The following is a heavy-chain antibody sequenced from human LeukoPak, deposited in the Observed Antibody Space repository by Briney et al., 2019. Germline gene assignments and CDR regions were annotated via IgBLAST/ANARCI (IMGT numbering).Heavy chain of an antibody. D-gene: IGHD3-3*01. CDR2: ISGSGGST. V-gene: IGHV3-23*01. J-gene: IGHJ5*02. CDR3: AKDVGAITIFGVVIGDNWFDP. CDR1: GFTFSSYA. Sequence: GGSLRLSCAASGFTFSSYAMSWVRQAPGKGLEWVSAISGSGGSTYYADSVKGRFTISRDNSKNTLYLQMNSLRAEDTAVYYCAKDVGAITIFGVVIGDNWFDPWGQGTLVTVSS.